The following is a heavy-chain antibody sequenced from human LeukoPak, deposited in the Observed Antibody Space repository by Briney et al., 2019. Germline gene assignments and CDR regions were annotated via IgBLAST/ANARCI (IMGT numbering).Heavy chain of an antibody. CDR3: ARNIAVARTIDY. V-gene: IGHV4-61*01. J-gene: IGHJ4*02. D-gene: IGHD6-19*01. Sequence: SGTLSLTCTVSGGSVSSGNYYWSWIRQPPGKGLEWVGYIYYSGSTSYNSSLKSRVTISVDTSKNQFSLKLSSVTAPDTAVYYCARNIAVARTIDYWGQGTLVTVSS. CDR1: GGSVSSGNYY. CDR2: IYYSGST.